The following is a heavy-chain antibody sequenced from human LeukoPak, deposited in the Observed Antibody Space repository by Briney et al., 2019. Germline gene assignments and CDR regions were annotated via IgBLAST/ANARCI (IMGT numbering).Heavy chain of an antibody. CDR2: IYPGGSDT. J-gene: IGHJ3*02. Sequence: ESLKISCKGSGYSFTSYWIGLVRQMPGEGLEWRGIIYPGGSDTRYSPSFQGPVTISADKSISTGYLQWSSLKASDAAMYYCESPHYYDSSGPGGGAFDIWGQGTMVTVSS. CDR3: ESPHYYDSSGPGGGAFDI. V-gene: IGHV5-51*01. D-gene: IGHD3-22*01. CDR1: GYSFTSYW.